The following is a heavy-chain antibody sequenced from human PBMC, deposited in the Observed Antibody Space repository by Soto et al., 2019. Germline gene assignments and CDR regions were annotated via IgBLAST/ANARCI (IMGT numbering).Heavy chain of an antibody. CDR3: ARGRLRWWGMDV. J-gene: IGHJ6*02. Sequence: QVQLQESGPGLVKPSQTLSLTCTVSGGSISSGDYYWSWIRQPPGKGLEWIGYIYYSGSTYYNPSLRSRVTISVDTSQNQSSLKLSSVTAADTAVYYCARGRLRWWGMDVWGQGTTVTVSS. CDR1: GGSISSGDYY. V-gene: IGHV4-30-4*01. D-gene: IGHD4-17*01. CDR2: IYYSGST.